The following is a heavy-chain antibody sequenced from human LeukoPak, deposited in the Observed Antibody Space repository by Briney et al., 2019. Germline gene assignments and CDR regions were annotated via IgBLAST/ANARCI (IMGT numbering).Heavy chain of an antibody. CDR2: INPKSGDT. Sequence: ASVKVSCKASGYTFPDYYIHWVRQAPGQGLEWMGWINPKSGDTNYAQKFQGRVTMTRDTSISTASMELSRLRSDDTAVYYCARDWPGISLHFDLWGRGTLITVSS. J-gene: IGHJ2*01. CDR3: ARDWPGISLHFDL. V-gene: IGHV1-2*02. CDR1: GYTFPDYY. D-gene: IGHD2-15*01.